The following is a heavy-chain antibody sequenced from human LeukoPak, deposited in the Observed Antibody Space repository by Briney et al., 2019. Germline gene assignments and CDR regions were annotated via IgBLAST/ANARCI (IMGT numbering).Heavy chain of an antibody. V-gene: IGHV1-69*06. Sequence: GASVKVSCKASGGTFISYAISWVRQAPGQGLEWMGGIIPIFGTANYAQKFQGRVTITADKSTSTAYMELSSLRSEDTAVYYCAREGPTPYYYYYYMDVWGKGTTVTVSS. J-gene: IGHJ6*03. CDR1: GGTFISYA. CDR2: IIPIFGTA. CDR3: AREGPTPYYYYYYMDV. D-gene: IGHD2-15*01.